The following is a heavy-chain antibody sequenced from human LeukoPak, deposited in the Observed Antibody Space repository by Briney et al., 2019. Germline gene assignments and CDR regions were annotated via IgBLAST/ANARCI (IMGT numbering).Heavy chain of an antibody. V-gene: IGHV4-30-4*01. CDR2: IYYSGST. J-gene: IGHJ4*02. Sequence: SQTLSLTCTVSGGSISSGDYYWSWIRQPTGKGLEWIGYIYYSGSTYYNPSLKSRVTISVDTSKNQFSLKLSSVTAADTAVYYCARVVPDYYDSSGYAFDYWGQGTLVTVSS. CDR3: ARVVPDYYDSSGYAFDY. D-gene: IGHD3-22*01. CDR1: GGSISSGDYY.